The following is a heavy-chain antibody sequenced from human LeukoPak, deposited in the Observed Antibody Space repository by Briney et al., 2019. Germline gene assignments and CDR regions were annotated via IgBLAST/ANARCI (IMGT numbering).Heavy chain of an antibody. Sequence: GGSLRLSCAASGFTVSSNYMSWVRQAPGKGLEWVSAISGSGGSTYYADSVKGRFTISRDNSKNTLYLQMNSLRAEDTAVYYCAKAAAFGVLEYYFDYWGQGTLVTVSS. J-gene: IGHJ4*02. V-gene: IGHV3-23*01. CDR3: AKAAAFGVLEYYFDY. CDR1: GFTVSSNY. D-gene: IGHD3-10*01. CDR2: ISGSGGST.